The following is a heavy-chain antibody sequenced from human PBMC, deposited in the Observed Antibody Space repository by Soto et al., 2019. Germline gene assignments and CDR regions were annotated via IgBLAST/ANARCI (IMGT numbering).Heavy chain of an antibody. CDR2: IKSKTDGGTT. V-gene: IGHV3-15*01. D-gene: IGHD6-19*01. CDR3: AKGDLAVAATKRYWYFDL. CDR1: GFTFSNAW. J-gene: IGHJ2*01. Sequence: EVQLVESGGGLVKPGGSLRLSCAASGFTFSNAWMSWVRQAPGKGLEWVGRIKSKTDGGTTDYAAPVKGRFTISRDNSKNTLYLQMNSLRAEDTAVYYCAKGDLAVAATKRYWYFDLWGRGTLVTVSS.